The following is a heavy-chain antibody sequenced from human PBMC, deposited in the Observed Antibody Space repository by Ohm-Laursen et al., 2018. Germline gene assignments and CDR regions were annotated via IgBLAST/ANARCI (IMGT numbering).Heavy chain of an antibody. J-gene: IGHJ4*02. CDR3: ARLLSGSSPEDY. CDR1: GFTFSDYY. Sequence: SLRLSCAASGFTFSDYYMSWIRQAPGKGLEWVSYITSSGSTIYYADSVKGRFTTSRDNAKNSLYLQMNSLRPEDTAVYYCARLLSGSSPEDYWGQGTLVTVSS. V-gene: IGHV3-11*01. D-gene: IGHD1-26*01. CDR2: ITSSGSTI.